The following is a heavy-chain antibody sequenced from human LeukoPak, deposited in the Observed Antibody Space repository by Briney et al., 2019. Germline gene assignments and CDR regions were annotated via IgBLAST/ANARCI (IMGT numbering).Heavy chain of an antibody. D-gene: IGHD2-15*01. J-gene: IGHJ6*03. CDR2: INPNSGGT. Sequence: GASVKVSCKASGYTFTGYYMHWVRQAPGQGLEWMGWINPNSGGTNYAQKFQGRVTMTRDTSISTAYMELSRLRSDDTAVYYCARDMVVVALPPGGGYYYYMDVWGKGTTVTVSS. V-gene: IGHV1-2*02. CDR1: GYTFTGYY. CDR3: ARDMVVVALPPGGGYYYYMDV.